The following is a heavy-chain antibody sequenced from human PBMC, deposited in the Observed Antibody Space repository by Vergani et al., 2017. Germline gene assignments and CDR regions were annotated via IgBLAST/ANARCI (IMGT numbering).Heavy chain of an antibody. D-gene: IGHD1-26*01. Sequence: QVQLQESGPGLVKPSETLSLTCTVSGGSVSSGSYYWSWIRQPAGKGLEWIGYIYYSGSTNYNPSLKSRGTISVDTSKNQFSLKLSSVTAADTAVYYCARERVMVGATLRAFDIWGQGTMVTVSS. CDR1: GGSVSSGSYY. CDR3: ARERVMVGATLRAFDI. CDR2: IYYSGST. V-gene: IGHV4-61*10. J-gene: IGHJ3*02.